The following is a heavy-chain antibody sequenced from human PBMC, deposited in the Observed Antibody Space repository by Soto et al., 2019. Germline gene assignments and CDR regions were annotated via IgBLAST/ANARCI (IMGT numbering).Heavy chain of an antibody. J-gene: IGHJ4*02. CDR1: GCTFRSYA. CDR2: ISGSGGST. Sequence: EVQVLESGGGLVQPGGSLRLSCAASGCTFRSYAMSWVRQAPGKGLEWVSAISGSGGSTYYADSVKGRFTISRDNSKNTLYLQMNSLRAEDTAVYYCAKDQEGYSGSYYGYWGQGTLVTVSS. V-gene: IGHV3-23*01. D-gene: IGHD1-26*01. CDR3: AKDQEGYSGSYYGY.